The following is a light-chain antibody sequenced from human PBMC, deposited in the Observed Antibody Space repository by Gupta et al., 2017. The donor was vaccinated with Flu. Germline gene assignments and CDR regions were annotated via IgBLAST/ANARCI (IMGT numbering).Light chain of an antibody. CDR2: DVS. V-gene: IGLV2-8*01. CDR1: SSDVGGYSF. CDR3: SSYAGTNNLV. J-gene: IGLJ2*01. Sequence: SVTISCTGSSSDVGGYSFVSWYQQHSGKAPKLMIYDVSKRPAGVPVRFSGSRSGNTASLTVSGRQAEDEADYYCSSYAGTNNLVFGGGTRLTVL.